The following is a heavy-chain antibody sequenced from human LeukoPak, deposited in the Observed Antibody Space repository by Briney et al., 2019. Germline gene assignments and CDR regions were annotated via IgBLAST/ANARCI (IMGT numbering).Heavy chain of an antibody. CDR1: GGSISSYY. Sequence: SETLSLTCTVSGGSISSYYWSWIRQPAGKGLEWIGRIYTSGSTYYNPSLKSRVTISVDTSKNQFSLKLSSVTAADTAVYYCARTPPESAFDIWGQGTMVTVSS. CDR3: ARTPPESAFDI. J-gene: IGHJ3*02. CDR2: IYTSGST. D-gene: IGHD1-14*01. V-gene: IGHV4-4*07.